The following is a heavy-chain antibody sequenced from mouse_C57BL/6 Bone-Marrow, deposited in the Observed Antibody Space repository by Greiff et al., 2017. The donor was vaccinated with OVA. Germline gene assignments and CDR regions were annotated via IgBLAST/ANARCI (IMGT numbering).Heavy chain of an antibody. CDR1: GYTFTSYG. CDR2: IYPRSGNT. Sequence: VMLVESGAELARPGASVKLSCKASGYTFTSYGISWVKQRTGQGLEWIGEIYPRSGNTYYNEKFKGKATLTADKSSSTAYMELRSLTSEDSAVYFCARGDYFYAMDYWGQGTSVTVSS. D-gene: IGHD1-1*01. V-gene: IGHV1-81*01. CDR3: ARGDYFYAMDY. J-gene: IGHJ4*01.